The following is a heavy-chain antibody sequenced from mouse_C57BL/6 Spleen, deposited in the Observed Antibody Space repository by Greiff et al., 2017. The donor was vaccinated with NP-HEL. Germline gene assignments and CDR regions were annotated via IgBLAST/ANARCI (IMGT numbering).Heavy chain of an antibody. CDR1: GYTFTSYW. CDR2: IHPSDSDT. CDR3: AIGSSVSAWFAY. D-gene: IGHD3-2*02. V-gene: IGHV1-74*01. Sequence: QVQLQQPGAELVKPGASVKVSCKASGYTFTSYWMHWVKQRPGQGLEWIGRIHPSDSDTNYNQKFKGKATLTVDKSSSTAYMQLSSLTSEDSAVYYCAIGSSVSAWFAYWGQGTLVTVSA. J-gene: IGHJ3*01.